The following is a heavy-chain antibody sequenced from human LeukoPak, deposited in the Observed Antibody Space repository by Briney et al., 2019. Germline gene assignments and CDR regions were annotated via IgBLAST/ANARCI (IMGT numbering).Heavy chain of an antibody. CDR3: ARTGSTVTMLYPFDH. J-gene: IGHJ4*02. CDR1: GGSIRSYY. Sequence: PSETLSLTCTVSGGSIRSYYWSWIRQPPSKELEWIGHIYYSGSTNYHPSLKSRVSISVDTSKNQFSLKLSSVTATDTAVYYCARTGSTVTMLYPFDHWGQGTLVTVSS. V-gene: IGHV4-59*01. D-gene: IGHD4-17*01. CDR2: IYYSGST.